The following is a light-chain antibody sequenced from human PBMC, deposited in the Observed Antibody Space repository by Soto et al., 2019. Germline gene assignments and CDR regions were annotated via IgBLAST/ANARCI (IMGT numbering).Light chain of an antibody. V-gene: IGLV2-14*01. CDR1: SSDVGGYNY. Sequence: QSALTQPASVSGSPGQSITISCTGTSSDVGGYNYVSWYQQHPGKAPKLMIYEVSNRPSGVSHRFSGSKSGNSASLTISGLQAEDEADYYCCSYRSGNTWVFGGGTKLTVL. CDR2: EVS. J-gene: IGLJ3*02. CDR3: CSYRSGNTWV.